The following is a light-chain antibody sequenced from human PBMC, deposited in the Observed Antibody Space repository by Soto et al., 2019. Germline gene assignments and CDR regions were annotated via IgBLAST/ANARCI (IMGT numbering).Light chain of an antibody. Sequence: QAVVTQPPSSSASPGESASLTCTLPSDISVADYDIYWYQQKPGSPPKYLLFYYSDSDKGQGSGVPSRFSGSKDASANAGILLISGLQSEDEADYYCMIWPSKALRVFGGGTKLTVL. J-gene: IGLJ3*02. V-gene: IGLV5-37*01. CDR1: SDISVADYD. CDR2: YYSDSDK. CDR3: MIWPSKALRV.